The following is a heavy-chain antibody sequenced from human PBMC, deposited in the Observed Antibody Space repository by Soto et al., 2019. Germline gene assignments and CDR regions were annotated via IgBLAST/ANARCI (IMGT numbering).Heavy chain of an antibody. CDR2: VYSGSTT. CDR1: GFTVSSNY. J-gene: IGHJ6*02. D-gene: IGHD2-15*01. Sequence: GGSLRLSCAASGFTVSSNYMSWVRQAPGKGLEWVSDVYSGSTTNYADSVKGRFTISRDNSKNTLYLQMNSLRAEDTAVYYCARDLGKTVGMDVWGQGTTVTVSS. CDR3: ARDLGKTVGMDV. V-gene: IGHV3-66*01.